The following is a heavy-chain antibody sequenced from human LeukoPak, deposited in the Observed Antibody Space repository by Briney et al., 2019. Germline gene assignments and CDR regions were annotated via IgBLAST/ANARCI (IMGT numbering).Heavy chain of an antibody. CDR3: ARVTVLYSSSCWFDP. CDR1: GGSFSGYY. J-gene: IGHJ5*02. D-gene: IGHD6-6*01. CDR2: INHSGST. V-gene: IGHV4-34*01. Sequence: SETLSLTCAVYGGSFSGYYWSWIRQPPGNGLEWIGEINHSGSTNYNPSLKSRVTISVDTSKNQFSLKLSSVTAADTAVYYCARVTVLYSSSCWFDPWGQGTLVTVSS.